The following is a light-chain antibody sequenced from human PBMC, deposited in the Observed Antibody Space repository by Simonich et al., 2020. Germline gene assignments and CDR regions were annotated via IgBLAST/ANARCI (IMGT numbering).Light chain of an antibody. Sequence: QSALTQPRSVSGSPGQSVTISCTGTSSDVGGYNYGSWYQQHPGKAPKLMIYDVSKRPSGVPDLFSGSKSGNTASRTISGLQAEDEADYYCCSYAGSYTLVFGGGTKLTVL. V-gene: IGLV2-11*01. CDR1: SSDVGGYNY. CDR2: DVS. CDR3: CSYAGSYTLV. J-gene: IGLJ2*01.